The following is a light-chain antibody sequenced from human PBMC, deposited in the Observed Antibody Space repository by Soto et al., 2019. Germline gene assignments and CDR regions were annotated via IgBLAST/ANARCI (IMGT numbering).Light chain of an antibody. CDR3: CSYAGSTTLYV. CDR1: SSDVGSYNL. CDR2: EAF. J-gene: IGLJ1*01. Sequence: TSSDVGSYNLVSWYQQHPGTAPKLMIYEAFKRPSGVSNRFSGSKSGDTASLTISGLQAEDEADYYCCSYAGSTTLYVFGTGTKVTVL. V-gene: IGLV2-23*01.